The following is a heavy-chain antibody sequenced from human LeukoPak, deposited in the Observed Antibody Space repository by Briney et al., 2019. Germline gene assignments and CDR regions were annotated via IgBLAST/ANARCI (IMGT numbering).Heavy chain of an antibody. Sequence: PGGSLRLSCAASGFTFSSYSMNWVRQAPGKGLEWVSAISGSGGSTYYADSVKGRFTISRDNSKNTLYLQMNSLRAEDTAVYYCARTPNSGYADYWGQGTLVTVSS. CDR3: ARTPNSGYADY. CDR2: ISGSGGST. V-gene: IGHV3-23*01. J-gene: IGHJ4*02. CDR1: GFTFSSYS. D-gene: IGHD5-12*01.